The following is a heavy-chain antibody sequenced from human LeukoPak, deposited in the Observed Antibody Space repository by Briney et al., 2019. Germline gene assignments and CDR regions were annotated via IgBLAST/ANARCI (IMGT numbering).Heavy chain of an antibody. CDR1: GFTFSSYW. CDR2: INSDGSDT. J-gene: IGHJ1*01. D-gene: IGHD3-22*01. Sequence: GGSLRLSCAASGFTFSSYWMHWVRQAPGQGLVWVSRINSDGSDTKYADSVKGRFTTSRDSAKNTLYLQMNSLRAEDTAVYYCARDADTSDYPSFWGQGTLVTVSS. V-gene: IGHV3-74*03. CDR3: ARDADTSDYPSF.